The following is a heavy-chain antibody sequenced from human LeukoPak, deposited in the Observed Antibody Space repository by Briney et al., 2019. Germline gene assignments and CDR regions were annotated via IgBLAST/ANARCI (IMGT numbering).Heavy chain of an antibody. V-gene: IGHV4-38-2*01. CDR1: GYSLSSGYY. CDR2: IYHSGST. CDR3: ARAPEIAEDFDY. D-gene: IGHD5-24*01. J-gene: IGHJ4*02. Sequence: SETLSLTCAVSGYSLSSGYYWGWIRQPPGKGLEWIGSIYHSGSTYYNPSLKSRVTISVDTSKNQFSLKLSSVTAADTAVYYCARAPEIAEDFDYWGQGTLVTVSS.